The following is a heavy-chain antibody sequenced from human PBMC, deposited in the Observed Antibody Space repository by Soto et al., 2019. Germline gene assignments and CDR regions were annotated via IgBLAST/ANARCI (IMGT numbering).Heavy chain of an antibody. V-gene: IGHV3-30*18. CDR2: ISYGGSNK. D-gene: IGHD5-12*01. CDR3: AKVHLESGYDPTSYYYYYYMDV. Sequence: GGSLRLSCAASGFTFSSYGMHWVRQAPGKGLEWVAVISYGGSNKYYADSVKGRFTISRGNSKNTLYLQMNSLRAEDTAVYYCAKVHLESGYDPTSYYYYYYMDVWGKGTTVTVSS. CDR1: GFTFSSYG. J-gene: IGHJ6*03.